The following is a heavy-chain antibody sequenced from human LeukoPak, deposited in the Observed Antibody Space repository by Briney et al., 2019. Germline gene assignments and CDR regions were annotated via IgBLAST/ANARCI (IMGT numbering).Heavy chain of an antibody. D-gene: IGHD3-22*01. CDR1: GGTCSSYT. Sequence: ASVKVSCKASGGTCSSYTISWVRQAPGQGLEWMGRIIPILGIANYAQKFQGRVTITADKSTSTAYMELSSLRSEDTAVYYCARGPFWGDSSGYPHFDYWGQGTLVTVSS. V-gene: IGHV1-69*02. J-gene: IGHJ4*02. CDR3: ARGPFWGDSSGYPHFDY. CDR2: IIPILGIA.